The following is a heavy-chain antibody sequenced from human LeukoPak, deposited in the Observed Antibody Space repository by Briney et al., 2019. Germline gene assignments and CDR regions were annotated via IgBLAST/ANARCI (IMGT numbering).Heavy chain of an antibody. J-gene: IGHJ4*02. CDR1: GYSISSGYY. CDR3: ARGKYFDY. Sequence: SETLSLTCAVSGYSISSGYYWGWIRQPPGKGLEWIGSIYHSGSTYYNPSLKSRVTISVDTSKNQFSLKPSSVTAADTAVYYCARGKYFDYWGQGTLVTVSS. CDR2: IYHSGST. V-gene: IGHV4-38-2*01.